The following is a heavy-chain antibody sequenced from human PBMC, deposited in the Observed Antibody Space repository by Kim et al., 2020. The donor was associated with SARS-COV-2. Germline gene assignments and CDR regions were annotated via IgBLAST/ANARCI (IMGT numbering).Heavy chain of an antibody. V-gene: IGHV3-30*04. CDR1: GFIFNNYY. CDR3: ARPGGVGFTWSWFDS. D-gene: IGHD3-16*01. CDR2: ISSDGTRI. J-gene: IGHJ5*01. Sequence: GGSLRLSCAASGFIFNNYYIHWVRQAPGKGLEWVTIISSDGTRIYYAESVKGRFTISRDNSKNAVYLQMNSLRPEDTAVYYCARPGGVGFTWSWFDSWGQGTLVTVSS.